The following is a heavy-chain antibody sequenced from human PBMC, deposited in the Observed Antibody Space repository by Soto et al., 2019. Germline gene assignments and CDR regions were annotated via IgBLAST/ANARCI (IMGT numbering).Heavy chain of an antibody. J-gene: IGHJ6*02. CDR1: GFIVSSNY. CDR2: SYSGGST. Sequence: GGSLRLSCAASGFIVSSNYMSLVHQAPGKGLVWDSVSYSGGSTYYADSVKGRFTISMDNSKNTLYLQMNSLRAEDTAVYYCARELRYFDCLPNYYYGMDVWRQGPTVTVSS. CDR3: ARELRYFDCLPNYYYGMDV. D-gene: IGHD3-9*01. V-gene: IGHV3-53*01.